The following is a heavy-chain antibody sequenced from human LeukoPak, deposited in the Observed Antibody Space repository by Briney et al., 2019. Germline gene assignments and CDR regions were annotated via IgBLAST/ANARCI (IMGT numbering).Heavy chain of an antibody. CDR1: GFTFSSYW. CDR3: AREGRDYGGNPFDY. D-gene: IGHD4-23*01. V-gene: IGHV3-74*01. Sequence: GGSLRLSCAASGFTFSSYWMHWVRQAPGKGLVWVSRINDDGSSTTCADSVKGRFTISRDNAKNTLYLQMNSLRAEDTAVYYCAREGRDYGGNPFDYWGQGTLVTVSS. J-gene: IGHJ4*02. CDR2: INDDGSST.